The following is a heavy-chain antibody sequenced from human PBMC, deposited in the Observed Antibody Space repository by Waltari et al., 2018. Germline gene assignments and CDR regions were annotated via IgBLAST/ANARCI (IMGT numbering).Heavy chain of an antibody. CDR3: ATFSNWVHDTFDI. D-gene: IGHD3-16*01. CDR2: IYGVDST. J-gene: IGHJ3*02. V-gene: IGHV3-53*01. CDR1: GLSVRNSY. Sequence: EVQLVESGGGLIQPGGSLRLSCAAAGLSVRNSYVSWVRQAPGKGLEWISFIYGVDSTLYVDSVKGRFTVSRDNSKNTVHLQMNSVRVDDTAVYYCATFSNWVHDTFDIWGQGTLVSVSS.